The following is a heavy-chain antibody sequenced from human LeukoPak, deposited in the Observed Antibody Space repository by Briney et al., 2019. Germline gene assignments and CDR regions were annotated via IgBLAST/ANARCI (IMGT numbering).Heavy chain of an antibody. CDR1: GGSISSGDFY. V-gene: IGHV4-30-4*01. Sequence: SETLSLTCTVSGGSISSGDFYWSWIRQPPGKGLECIGYIYYSGSTHYTPSLKSRLSISLDASKNQVSLRLTSVTAAGTAVYYCARGEVSGYCSNGICTSGAFDIWGQGTTVTVSS. CDR2: IYYSGST. CDR3: ARGEVSGYCSNGICTSGAFDI. D-gene: IGHD2-8*01. J-gene: IGHJ3*02.